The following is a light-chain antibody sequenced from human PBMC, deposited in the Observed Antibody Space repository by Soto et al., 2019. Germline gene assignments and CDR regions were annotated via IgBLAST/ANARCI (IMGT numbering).Light chain of an antibody. Sequence: DIVVTQSPESLAVSLGERATINCRSSQRLLLSSSHENCLAWYQQKPGQPPRLLIYWASTRESGVPDRFSGSGSGTDFTLTFSSLQDEDVPLYYCQQYYRPSRTFDQGNQVQI. V-gene: IGKV4-1*01. CDR3: QQYYRPSRT. CDR2: WAS. J-gene: IGKJ1*01. CDR1: QRLLLSSSHENC.